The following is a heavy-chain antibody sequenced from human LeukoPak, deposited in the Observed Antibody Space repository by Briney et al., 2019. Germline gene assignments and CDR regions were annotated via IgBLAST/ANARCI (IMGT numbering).Heavy chain of an antibody. J-gene: IGHJ4*02. V-gene: IGHV1-2*02. Sequence: ASVKVSCKASGYTFTGYYMHWVRQAPGQGLEWMGWINPNSGGTNYAQKFQGRVTMTRDTSISTAYMELSRPRSDDTAVYYCARVRGFRYDILTGYPQGDGYYFDYWGQGTLVTVSS. CDR2: INPNSGGT. CDR3: ARVRGFRYDILTGYPQGDGYYFDY. D-gene: IGHD3-9*01. CDR1: GYTFTGYY.